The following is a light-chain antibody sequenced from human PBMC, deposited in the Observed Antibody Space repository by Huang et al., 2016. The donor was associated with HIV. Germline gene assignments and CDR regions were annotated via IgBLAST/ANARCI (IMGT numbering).Light chain of an antibody. V-gene: IGKV3-20*01. Sequence: EIVLTQFPGTLSLSLGERATLSCRASQSVSRTYLAWYQQKPGQAPRLLIYGASTRATGIPDRFSGSGSGTDFTLTISRLEPEDFAVYYCQQYGSSPTAFGQGTKVEIK. CDR3: QQYGSSPTA. J-gene: IGKJ1*01. CDR1: QSVSRTY. CDR2: GAS.